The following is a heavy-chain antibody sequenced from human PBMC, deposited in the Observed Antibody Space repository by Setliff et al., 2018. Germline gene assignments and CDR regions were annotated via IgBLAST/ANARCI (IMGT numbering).Heavy chain of an antibody. CDR1: GHLFNSYG. CDR2: ISSYNGRT. V-gene: IGHV1-18*01. CDR3: AISTLSICSGGSCPNALDV. D-gene: IGHD2-15*01. J-gene: IGHJ3*01. Sequence: SVKVSCKASGHLFNSYGISWVRQAPGQGLEWLGWISSYNGRTGYAQRFQDRVSLTTDTSTGAAHMELGSLRSDDTAVYYCAISTLSICSGGSCPNALDVWGQGTMVTVSS.